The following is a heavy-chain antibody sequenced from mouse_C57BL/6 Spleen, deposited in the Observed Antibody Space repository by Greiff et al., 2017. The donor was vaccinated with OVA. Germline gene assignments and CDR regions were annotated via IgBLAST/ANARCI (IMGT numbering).Heavy chain of an antibody. CDR2: ISYDGSN. D-gene: IGHD3-2*02. CDR3: AREGAAQAYFDY. J-gene: IGHJ2*01. V-gene: IGHV3-6*01. Sequence: EVKLQESGSGLVKPSQSLSLTCSVTGYSITSGYYWNWIRQFPGNKLEWMGYISYDGSNNYNPSLKNRISITRDTSKNQFFLKLNSVTTEDTATYYCAREGAAQAYFDYWGQGTTLTVSS. CDR1: GYSITSGYY.